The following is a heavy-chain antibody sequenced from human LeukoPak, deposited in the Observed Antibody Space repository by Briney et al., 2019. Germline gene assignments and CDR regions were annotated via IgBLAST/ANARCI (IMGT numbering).Heavy chain of an antibody. J-gene: IGHJ5*02. CDR2: MNPNSGNT. V-gene: IGHV1-8*03. CDR3: ARGEYDSSGYYYP. D-gene: IGHD3-22*01. CDR1: GYTFTSYD. Sequence: ASVKVSCKASGYTFTSYDINWVRQATGQGLEWMGWMNPNSGNTGYAQKFQGGVTITRNTSISTAYMELSSLRSEDTAVYYCARGEYDSSGYYYPWGQGTLVTVSS.